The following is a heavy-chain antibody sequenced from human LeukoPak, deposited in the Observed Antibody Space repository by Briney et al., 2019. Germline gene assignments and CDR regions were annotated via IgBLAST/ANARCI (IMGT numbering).Heavy chain of an antibody. J-gene: IGHJ4*02. Sequence: PGGSLRLSCAASGFTFSDYCMTWIRQPPGKGLEWIGEINHSGSTNYNPSLKSRVTISVDTSKNQFSLKLSSVTAADTAVYYCARHGPRYDILTGYYIFDYWGQGTLVTVSS. D-gene: IGHD3-9*01. CDR1: GFTFSDYC. V-gene: IGHV4-34*01. CDR3: ARHGPRYDILTGYYIFDY. CDR2: INHSGST.